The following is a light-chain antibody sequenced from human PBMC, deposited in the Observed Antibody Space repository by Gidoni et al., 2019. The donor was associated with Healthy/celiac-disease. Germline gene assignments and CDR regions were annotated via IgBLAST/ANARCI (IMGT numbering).Light chain of an antibody. CDR1: SSNIGAGYD. V-gene: IGLV1-40*01. CDR2: GNS. J-gene: IGLJ3*02. CDR3: QSYDSSLSGSV. Sequence: QSVLTQPPSVPGAPGPRVTISCTGSSSNIGAGYDVHWYQQLPGTAPKLLIYGNSNRPSGVPDRFSGSKSGTSASLAITGLQAEDEADYYCQSYDSSLSGSVFGGGTKLTVL.